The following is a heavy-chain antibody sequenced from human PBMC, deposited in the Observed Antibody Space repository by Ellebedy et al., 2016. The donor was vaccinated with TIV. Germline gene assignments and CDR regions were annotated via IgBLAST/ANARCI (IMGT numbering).Heavy chain of an antibody. J-gene: IGHJ4*02. V-gene: IGHV1-46*01. CDR3: ARYHSSGDDY. Sequence: ASVKVSXKASGYRLSDFYIHWVRQAPGQGLDWMGVIDPSNGGTTYAQKFQGRIILITDTSTRTVYMDLSTLTSEDTATYYCARYHSSGDDYWGQGTLVTVSS. CDR2: IDPSNGGT. D-gene: IGHD6-19*01. CDR1: GYRLSDFY.